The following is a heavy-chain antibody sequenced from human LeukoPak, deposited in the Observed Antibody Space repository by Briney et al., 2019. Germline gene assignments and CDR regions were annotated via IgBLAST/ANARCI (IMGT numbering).Heavy chain of an antibody. D-gene: IGHD2/OR15-2a*01. CDR3: ARLSHGLDY. CDR1: GFIYSHSA. J-gene: IGHJ4*02. V-gene: IGHV3-21*01. Sequence: GGSLRLSCAASGFIYSHSAMSWVRQAPGKGLEWVSSISSSSSYIYYADSVKGRFTISRDNAKNSLYLQMNSLRAEDTAVYYCARLSHGLDYWGQGTLVTVSS. CDR2: ISSSSSYI.